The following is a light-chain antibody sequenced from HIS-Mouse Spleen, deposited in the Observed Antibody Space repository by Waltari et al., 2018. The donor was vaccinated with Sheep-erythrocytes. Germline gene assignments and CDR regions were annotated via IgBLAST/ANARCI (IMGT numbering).Light chain of an antibody. CDR2: QDS. J-gene: IGLJ2*01. CDR3: QAWDSSTAWNVV. V-gene: IGLV3-1*01. CDR1: KLGDKY. Sequence: SYELTQPPSVSVSPGQTASITCSGDKLGDKYACWYQQKPGQSPVLVISQDSTRPSGIPERFSGSNSGNTATLTISGTQAMDEADYYCQAWDSSTAWNVVFGGGTKLTVL.